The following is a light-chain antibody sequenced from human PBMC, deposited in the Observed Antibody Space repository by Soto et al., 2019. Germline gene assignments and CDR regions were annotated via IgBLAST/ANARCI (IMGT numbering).Light chain of an antibody. CDR2: GAS. CDR1: QSVSNN. Sequence: EIVMTQSPATLSVSPGERATLSCRASQSVSNNLAWYQQKPGQAPRLVIYGASTRATGIPATFSGSGSGTEFTLTISRLQSEDFAVYYCQQDNNWPPWTFGQGTKVEIK. CDR3: QQDNNWPPWT. V-gene: IGKV3-15*01. J-gene: IGKJ1*01.